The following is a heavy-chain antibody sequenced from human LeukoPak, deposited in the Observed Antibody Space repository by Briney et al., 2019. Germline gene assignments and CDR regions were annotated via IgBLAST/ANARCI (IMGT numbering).Heavy chain of an antibody. CDR3: ARYPYYSGYEPY. D-gene: IGHD5-12*01. Sequence: SQTLSLTCAVSGGSISSGGYSWSWIRQPPGKGLEWVGYIYHSGSTYYNPSLKSRVTISVDRSKNQFSLKLSSVTAADTAVYYCARYPYYSGYEPYWGQGTLATVSS. J-gene: IGHJ4*02. CDR1: GGSISSGGYS. CDR2: IYHSGST. V-gene: IGHV4-30-2*01.